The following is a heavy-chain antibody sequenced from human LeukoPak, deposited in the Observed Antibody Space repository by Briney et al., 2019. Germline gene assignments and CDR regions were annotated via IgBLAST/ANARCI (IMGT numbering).Heavy chain of an antibody. CDR3: ARLVTPLEYKNPDYFDY. J-gene: IGHJ4*02. D-gene: IGHD6-6*01. CDR1: GYSFTSYW. Sequence: GESLKISCKASGYSFTSYWIGWVRQMPGKGLEWMGIIYPGDSDTRYSPSFQGQVTISADKSISTAYLQWSSLKASDTAMYYCARLVTPLEYKNPDYFDYWGQGTLVTVSS. CDR2: IYPGDSDT. V-gene: IGHV5-51*01.